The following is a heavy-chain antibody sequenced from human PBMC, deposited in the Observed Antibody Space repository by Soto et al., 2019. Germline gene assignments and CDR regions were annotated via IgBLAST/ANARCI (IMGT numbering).Heavy chain of an antibody. CDR3: AHGSGWLSDQ. J-gene: IGHJ4*02. CDR1: GFSLSTTAAG. D-gene: IGHD6-19*01. CDR2: IYWDDTK. V-gene: IGHV2-5*02. Sequence: QINWKGSGPTLLKPTQTLTRTCTFAGFSLSTTAAGVNWIRQPPGKPLEWLALIYWDDTKHYSSSLKNRLTISKDTSKNQVVLTMTNMDPVDTATYYCAHGSGWLSDQWGQGTLVTVSS.